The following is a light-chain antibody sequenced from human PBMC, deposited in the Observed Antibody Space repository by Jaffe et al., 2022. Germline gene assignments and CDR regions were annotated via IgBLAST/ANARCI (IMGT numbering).Light chain of an antibody. V-gene: IGLV7-46*01. CDR2: DTS. CDR1: TGAVTSGHY. J-gene: IGLJ3*02. Sequence: QAVVTQEPSLTVSPGGTVTLTCDSSTGAVTSGHYPYWFQQKPGQAPRTLIYDTSNKHSWTPARFSGSLLGGKGALTLSGAQPEDEAEYYCSLSYRDGRVFGGGTKLTVL. CDR3: SLSYRDGRV.